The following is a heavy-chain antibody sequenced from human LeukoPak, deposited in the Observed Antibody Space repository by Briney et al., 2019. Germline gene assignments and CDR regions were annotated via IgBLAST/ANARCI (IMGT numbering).Heavy chain of an antibody. D-gene: IGHD5-12*01. J-gene: IGHJ5*02. CDR1: GYTFTGYY. Sequence: GASVKVSCKAFGYTFTGYYMHWVRQAPGQGLEWMGWINPNSGGTNYAQKFQGRVTMTRDTSISTAYMELSRLRSDDTAVYYCARDIVATTPWQQPNWFDPWGQGTLVTVSS. CDR2: INPNSGGT. V-gene: IGHV1-2*02. CDR3: ARDIVATTPWQQPNWFDP.